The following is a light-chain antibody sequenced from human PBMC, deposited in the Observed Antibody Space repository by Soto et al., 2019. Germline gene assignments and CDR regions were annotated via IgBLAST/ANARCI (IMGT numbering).Light chain of an antibody. CDR2: DVS. CDR1: SSDVGGYNY. V-gene: IGLV2-11*01. CDR3: CSYAGNYTLSV. Sequence: QSALTQPRSVSGSPGQSVTISCTGTSSDVGGYNYVSWYQQHPGKAPKLMIYDVSKRPSGVPDRFSGSKSGNTASLTISGLQAEDESDYYCCSYAGNYTLSVFGTGPNFAVL. J-gene: IGLJ1*01.